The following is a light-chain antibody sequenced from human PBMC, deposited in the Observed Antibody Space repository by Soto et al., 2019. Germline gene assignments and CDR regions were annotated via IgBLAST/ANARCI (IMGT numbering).Light chain of an antibody. CDR2: AGS. V-gene: IGKV1-6*01. CDR1: QFIRTD. Sequence: AIQVTQSPSSLSASVGDRVTITCRASQFIRTDLAWYQQKPGEAPKLLVYAGSTLHSGVPSRFSGSGSDTDFTLTISSLQPEDFAAYYCLQDYHYPYTFGQGTLLEIK. CDR3: LQDYHYPYT. J-gene: IGKJ2*01.